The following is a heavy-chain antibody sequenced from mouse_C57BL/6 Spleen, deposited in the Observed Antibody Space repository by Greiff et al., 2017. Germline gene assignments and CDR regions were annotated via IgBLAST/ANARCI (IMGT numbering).Heavy chain of an antibody. Sequence: QVQLQQPGAELVRPGSSVKLSCKASGYTFTSYWMHWVKQRPIQGLEWIGNIDPSDSETHYNQKFKDKATLTVDKSSSTAYMQLSSLTSEDSAVYYCARGATAQATWFAYWGQGTLVTVPA. CDR2: IDPSDSET. CDR3: ARGATAQATWFAY. CDR1: GYTFTSYW. V-gene: IGHV1-52*01. D-gene: IGHD3-2*02. J-gene: IGHJ3*01.